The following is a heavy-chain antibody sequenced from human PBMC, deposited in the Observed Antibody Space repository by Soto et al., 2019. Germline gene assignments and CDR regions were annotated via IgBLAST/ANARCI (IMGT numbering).Heavy chain of an antibody. CDR2: ISYDGSNK. CDR1: GFTFSSYG. J-gene: IGHJ6*02. Sequence: QVQLVESGGGVVQPGRSLRLSCAASGFTFSSYGMHWVRQAPGKGLEWVAVISYDGSNKYYGDSVNGRFTISRDNSKNTPYRHMNGPRAEAMGVNYCAKGVGLRWFGELLIGGRDVWGQGTTVTVS. V-gene: IGHV3-30*18. CDR3: AKGVGLRWFGELLIGGRDV. D-gene: IGHD3-10*01.